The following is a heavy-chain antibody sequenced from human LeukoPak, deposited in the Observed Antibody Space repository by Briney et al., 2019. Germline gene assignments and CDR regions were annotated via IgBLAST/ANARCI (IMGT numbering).Heavy chain of an antibody. J-gene: IGHJ4*02. V-gene: IGHV3-33*01. D-gene: IGHD2-21*01. CDR3: ARDGGYCLDY. Sequence: GGSLRLSCAASGFNFSASGMHWVRQSPGKGLEWVALIWYDGSYKYSADFVKGRFTISRDNSKNTLYLQMNSLRPEDTAVYYCARDGGYCLDYWGQGTLVTVSS. CDR1: GFNFSASG. CDR2: IWYDGSYK.